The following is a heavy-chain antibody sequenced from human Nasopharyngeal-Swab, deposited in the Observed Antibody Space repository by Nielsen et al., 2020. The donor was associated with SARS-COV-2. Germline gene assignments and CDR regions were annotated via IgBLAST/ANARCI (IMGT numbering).Heavy chain of an antibody. CDR2: IIPIFGTA. Sequence: WVRQAPGQGLEWMGGIIPIFGTANYAQKFQGRVTITADESTSTAYMELSSLRSEDTAVYSCARVHPGALAAVSGAFDIWGQGTMVTVSS. V-gene: IGHV1-69*01. CDR3: ARVHPGALAAVSGAFDI. J-gene: IGHJ3*02. D-gene: IGHD6-13*01.